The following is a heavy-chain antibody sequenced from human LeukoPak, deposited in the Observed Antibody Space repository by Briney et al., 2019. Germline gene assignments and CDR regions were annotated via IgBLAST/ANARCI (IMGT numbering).Heavy chain of an antibody. CDR2: INHSGST. D-gene: IGHD3-10*01. Sequence: SETLSLTCTVSGGSISSNSYYWGWIRQPPGKGLEWIGEINHSGSTNYNPSLKSRVTISVDTSKNQFSLKLSSVTAADTAVYYCARAKRPNYYGSGRGRFWFDPWGQGTLVTVSS. J-gene: IGHJ5*02. V-gene: IGHV4-39*07. CDR3: ARAKRPNYYGSGRGRFWFDP. CDR1: GGSISSNSYY.